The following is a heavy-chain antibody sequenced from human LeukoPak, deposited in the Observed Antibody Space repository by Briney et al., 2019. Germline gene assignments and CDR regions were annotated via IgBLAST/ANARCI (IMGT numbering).Heavy chain of an antibody. J-gene: IGHJ4*02. CDR2: IYYSGST. CDR3: ARVKAAAINPLPH. Sequence: PSETLSLTCTVSGGSISSSSYYWGWLRQPPGKGLEWIGSIYYSGSTYYNPSLKSRVTISVDTSKNQFSLKLSSVTAADTAVYYCARVKAAAINPLPHWGQGTLVSVSS. V-gene: IGHV4-39*07. CDR1: GGSISSSSYY. D-gene: IGHD6-13*01.